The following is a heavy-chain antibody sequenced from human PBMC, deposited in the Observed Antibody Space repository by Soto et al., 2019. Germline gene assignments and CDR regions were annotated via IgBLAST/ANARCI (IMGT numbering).Heavy chain of an antibody. CDR2: IYYSGST. Sequence: LTCTVSGGSISSSSYYWGWIRQPPGKGLEWIGSIYYSGSTYYNPSLESRVTISVDTSKNQFSLKLSSVTAADTAVYYCARHRTYYDFWSGYLFDYWGQGTLVTVSS. D-gene: IGHD3-3*01. CDR1: GGSISSSSYY. J-gene: IGHJ4*02. CDR3: ARHRTYYDFWSGYLFDY. V-gene: IGHV4-39*01.